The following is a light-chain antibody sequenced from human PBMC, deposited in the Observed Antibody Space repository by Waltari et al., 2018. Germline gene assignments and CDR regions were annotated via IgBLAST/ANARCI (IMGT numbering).Light chain of an antibody. V-gene: IGKV1-8*01. CDR3: QQYYSYPRT. J-gene: IGKJ1*01. Sequence: AIRMTQSPSSLSASTGDRVTITCRASQGISSYLAWYQQKPGKAPKLLIYAASTLQNGVPSWFSGSGSGTDFTLTISCLQSEDLATYYCQQYYSYPRTFGQGTKVEIK. CDR2: AAS. CDR1: QGISSY.